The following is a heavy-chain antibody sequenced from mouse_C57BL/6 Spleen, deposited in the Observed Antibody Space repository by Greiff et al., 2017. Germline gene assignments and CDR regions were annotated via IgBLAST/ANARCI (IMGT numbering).Heavy chain of an antibody. CDR2: IYPGDGDT. CDR3: ARRRGDD. CDR1: GYAFSSSW. J-gene: IGHJ2*01. V-gene: IGHV1-82*01. Sequence: VQLQESGPELVKPGASVKISCKASGYAFSSSWMNWVKQRPGQGLEWIGRIYPGDGDTNYNGKFKGKATLTADKSSSTAYMQLSSLTSEDSAVYFCARRRGDDWGQGTTLTVSS.